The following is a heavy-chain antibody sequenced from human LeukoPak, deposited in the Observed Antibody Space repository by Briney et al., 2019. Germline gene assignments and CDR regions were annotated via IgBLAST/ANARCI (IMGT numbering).Heavy chain of an antibody. CDR3: ARYYYDSSGYYYFDY. CDR2: IYYSGNT. J-gene: IGHJ4*02. D-gene: IGHD3-22*01. Sequence: PSETLSLTCTVSGGSITSSSYYWGWIRQPPGKGLVWIGNIYYSGNTYYNPSLKSRVTISVDTSKNQFSLKLSSVTAADTAFYYCARYYYDSSGYYYFDYWGQGTLVTVSS. V-gene: IGHV4-39*07. CDR1: GGSITSSSYY.